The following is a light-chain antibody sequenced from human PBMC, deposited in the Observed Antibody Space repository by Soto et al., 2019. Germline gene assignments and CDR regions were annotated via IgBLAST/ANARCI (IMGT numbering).Light chain of an antibody. V-gene: IGLV2-14*01. CDR3: SSYTSSSTQV. CDR1: SSDVGGYNY. J-gene: IGLJ1*01. CDR2: DVS. Sequence: ALTQPASVSGSPGQSITISCTGTSSDVGGYNYVSWYQQYPGKAPKFMIYDVSNRPSGVSNRFSGSKSGNTASLTISGLQAEDEADYYCSSYTSSSTQVFGTGTKVTVL.